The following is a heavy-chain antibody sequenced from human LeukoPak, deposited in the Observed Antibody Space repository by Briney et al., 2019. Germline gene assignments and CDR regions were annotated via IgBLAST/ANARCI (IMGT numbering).Heavy chain of an antibody. Sequence: SETLSLTCTVSGYSINSGYFWGWIRQPPGKGLGYIRTVFHSGDTYYNPSLKSRVTISLDTSTNEISLKLRSATAADTAVYYCVRGLRSGSNYFFYGMDVWGKGTTVTVSS. CDR2: VFHSGDT. D-gene: IGHD3-10*01. J-gene: IGHJ6*04. CDR3: VRGLRSGSNYFFYGMDV. V-gene: IGHV4-38-2*02. CDR1: GYSINSGYF.